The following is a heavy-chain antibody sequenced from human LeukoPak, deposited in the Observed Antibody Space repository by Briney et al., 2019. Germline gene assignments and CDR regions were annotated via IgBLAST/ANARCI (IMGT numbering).Heavy chain of an antibody. CDR2: IAPNSGGT. D-gene: IGHD6-6*01. J-gene: IGHJ4*02. CDR3: AREYSSSSGRLYDY. Sequence: ASVKVSCKASGYTFTGYYMHWVRQAPGQGLEWMGWIAPNSGGTNYAQKFQGRVTMTRDTSINTAYMELNRLRSDDTAVYYCAREYSSSSGRLYDYWGLGTLVTVPS. CDR1: GYTFTGYY. V-gene: IGHV1-2*02.